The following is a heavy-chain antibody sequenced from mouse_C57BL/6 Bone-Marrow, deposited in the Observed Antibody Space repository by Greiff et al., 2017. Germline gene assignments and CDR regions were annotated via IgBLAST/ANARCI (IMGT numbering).Heavy chain of an antibody. D-gene: IGHD1-1*01. J-gene: IGHJ3*01. V-gene: IGHV5-17*01. Sequence: EVKLVESGGGLVKPGGSLKLSCAASGFTFSDYGMPWVRQAPEKGLEWVAYISSGSSTIYYADTVKGRFTISRDNAKNTLFLQMTSLRSEDTAMYYCARDYYYGSSWFAYWGQGTLVTVSA. CDR1: GFTFSDYG. CDR2: ISSGSSTI. CDR3: ARDYYYGSSWFAY.